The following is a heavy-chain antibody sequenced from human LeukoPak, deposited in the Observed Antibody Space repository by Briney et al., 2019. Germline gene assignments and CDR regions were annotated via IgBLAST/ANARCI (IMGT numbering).Heavy chain of an antibody. D-gene: IGHD3/OR15-3a*01. J-gene: IGHJ6*03. CDR2: ISSSSSYI. V-gene: IGHV3-21*01. CDR3: ARDMDYPVEYYYYYMDV. CDR1: GFTFSSYS. Sequence: PGGSLRLSCAASGFTFSSYSMNWVRRAPGKGLEWVSSISSSSSYIYYADSLKGRFTISRDNAKNSLYLQMNSLRAEDTAVYYCARDMDYPVEYYYYYMDVWGKGTTVTVSS.